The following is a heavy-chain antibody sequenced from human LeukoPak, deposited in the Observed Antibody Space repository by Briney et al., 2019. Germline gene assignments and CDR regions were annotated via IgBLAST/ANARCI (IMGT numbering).Heavy chain of an antibody. J-gene: IGHJ3*02. CDR2: INPGDSDT. Sequence: GESLKISCKGSGYSFTTYWIGWVRQMPGKGLEWRGIINPGDSDTRYSPSFQGQVTISADKSISTAYLQWSSLKASDTAMYYCARQRKSAHYGNSGYMKGAFDIWGQGTMVTVSS. V-gene: IGHV5-51*01. CDR3: ARQRKSAHYGNSGYMKGAFDI. D-gene: IGHD3-22*01. CDR1: GYSFTTYW.